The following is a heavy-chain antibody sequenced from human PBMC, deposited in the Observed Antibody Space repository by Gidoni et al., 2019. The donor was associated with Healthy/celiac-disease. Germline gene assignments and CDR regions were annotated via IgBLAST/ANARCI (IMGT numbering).Heavy chain of an antibody. J-gene: IGHJ6*02. D-gene: IGHD3-3*01. CDR2: ISYDGSNK. Sequence: QVQLVESGGGVVHPGRSLRLSFAAPGFTFSSYGLPWVRPPPGQGPGKGLEWVAVISYDGSNKYYADSVKGRFTISRDNSKNTLYLQMNSLRAEDTAVYYCAKDRSPPRTTIFGVVITAGMDVWGQGTTVTVSS. V-gene: IGHV3-30*18. CDR1: GFTFSSYG. CDR3: AKDRSPPRTTIFGVVITAGMDV.